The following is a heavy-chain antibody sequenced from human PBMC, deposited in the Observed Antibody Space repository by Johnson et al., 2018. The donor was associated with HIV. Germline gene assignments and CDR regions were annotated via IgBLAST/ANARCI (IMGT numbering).Heavy chain of an antibody. V-gene: IGHV3-11*04. Sequence: QVQLVESGGGLVKPGGSLRLSCAASGFSFSDYYMTWIRQAPGKGLEWVSYISSSVGTKYYADSLKGRFTISRDNAKDTLHLHMNSLRPEDTAVYFCAREGNWNPTYGFDVWGQGTMVIVSS. J-gene: IGHJ3*01. CDR3: AREGNWNPTYGFDV. CDR2: ISSSVGTK. D-gene: IGHD1-1*01. CDR1: GFSFSDYY.